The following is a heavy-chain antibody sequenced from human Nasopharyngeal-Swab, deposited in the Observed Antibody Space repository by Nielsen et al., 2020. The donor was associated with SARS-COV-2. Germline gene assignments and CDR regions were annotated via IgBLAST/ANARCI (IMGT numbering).Heavy chain of an antibody. Sequence: ASVKVSCKASGYNFTDNYINWVRQATGQGLEWMGWMNPKSGDVGYAQKFQGRVTMTRNTSTTTAYMELSSLRHEDTAVYYCARGAFGLGHSWFDPWGQGTLVTVSS. CDR3: ARGAFGLGHSWFDP. D-gene: IGHD3/OR15-3a*01. CDR2: MNPKSGDV. CDR1: GYNFTDNY. V-gene: IGHV1-8*01. J-gene: IGHJ5*02.